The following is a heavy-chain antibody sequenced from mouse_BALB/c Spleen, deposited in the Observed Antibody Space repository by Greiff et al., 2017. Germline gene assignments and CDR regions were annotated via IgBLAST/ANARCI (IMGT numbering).Heavy chain of an antibody. D-gene: IGHD2-2*01. CDR2: IYPGNSDN. Sequence: EVKLVESGTVLARPGASVKMSCKASGYSFTSYWMHWVKQRPGQGLEWIGAIYPGNSDNSYNQKFKGKAKLTAVTSASTAYMELSSLTNEDSAVYYCTSRLGLRRDYYSMDYWGQGTSVTVSS. J-gene: IGHJ4*01. CDR1: GYSFTSYW. V-gene: IGHV1-5*01. CDR3: TSRLGLRRDYYSMDY.